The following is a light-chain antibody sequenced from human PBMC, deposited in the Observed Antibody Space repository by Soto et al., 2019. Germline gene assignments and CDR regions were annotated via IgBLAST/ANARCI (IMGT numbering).Light chain of an antibody. V-gene: IGKV2-24*01. J-gene: IGKJ4*01. Sequence: VLTQTPLSSPVTLGQPASISCRSSQSLVYSDGNTYLSWLQQRPGQPPRLLIYQVSNRFSGVPDRFSASGAGTDFTLEISRVEAEDVGVYYCMQTTQFPLTFGGGTKVEIK. CDR2: QVS. CDR3: MQTTQFPLT. CDR1: QSLVYSDGNTY.